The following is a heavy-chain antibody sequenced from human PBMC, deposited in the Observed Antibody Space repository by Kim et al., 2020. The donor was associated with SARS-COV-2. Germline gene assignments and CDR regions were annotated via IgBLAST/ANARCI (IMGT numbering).Heavy chain of an antibody. D-gene: IGHD2-15*01. CDR3: ARKYVFCSGGSCAGMDV. Sequence: QSVRGRVTMSMDTSTNTAYMELASLRSDDTAIYYCARKYVFCSGGSCAGMDVWGQGTTITVSS. V-gene: IGHV1-18*01. J-gene: IGHJ6*02.